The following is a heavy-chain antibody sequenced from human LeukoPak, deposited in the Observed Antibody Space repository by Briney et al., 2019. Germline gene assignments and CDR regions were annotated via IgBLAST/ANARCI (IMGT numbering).Heavy chain of an antibody. CDR3: ARVQPYGGYGMDV. Sequence: ASVKVSCKASGYTFTGYYMHWVRQAPGRGLEWMGWINPNSGGTNYAQKFQGRVTMTRDTSISTAYMELSRLRSDDTAVYYCARVQPYGGYGMDVWGQGTTVTVSS. V-gene: IGHV1-2*02. D-gene: IGHD3-10*01. J-gene: IGHJ6*02. CDR1: GYTFTGYY. CDR2: INPNSGGT.